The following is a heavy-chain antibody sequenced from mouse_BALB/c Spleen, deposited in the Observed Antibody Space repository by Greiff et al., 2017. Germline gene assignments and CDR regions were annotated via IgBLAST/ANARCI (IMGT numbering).Heavy chain of an antibody. V-gene: IGHV2-6-7*01. CDR1: GFSLTDYG. CDR3: ARGGYYGNYFDY. J-gene: IGHJ2*01. Sequence: VMLVESGPGLVAPSQSLSITCTVSGFSLTDYGVSWIRQPPGKGLEWLGMIWGDGSTDYNSALKSRLSISKDNSKSQVFLKMNSLQTDDTARYYCARGGYYGNYFDYWGQGTTLTVSS. D-gene: IGHD2-1*01. CDR2: IWGDGST.